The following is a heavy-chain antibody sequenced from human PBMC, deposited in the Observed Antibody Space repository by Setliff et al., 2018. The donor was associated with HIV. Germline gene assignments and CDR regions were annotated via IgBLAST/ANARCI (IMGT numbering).Heavy chain of an antibody. CDR2: ISWDGGST. CDR1: GFTFDDYA. J-gene: IGHJ3*01. CDR3: AKDTGLYGWGSLNAFDF. D-gene: IGHD3-10*01. Sequence: HPGGSLRLSCAASGFTFDDYAMHWVRQVPGKGLEWVSLISWDGGSTYYADSVKGRFTISRDNNKDSLYLQMNSLRAEDTALYYCAKDTGLYGWGSLNAFDFWGQGTMVTVSS. V-gene: IGHV3-43D*03.